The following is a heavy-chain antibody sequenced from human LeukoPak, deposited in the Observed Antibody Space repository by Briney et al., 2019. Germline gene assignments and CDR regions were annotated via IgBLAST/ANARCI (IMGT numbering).Heavy chain of an antibody. V-gene: IGHV3-43*02. Sequence: PGGSLRLSCAASGFTFDDYAMHWVRQAAGQGLEWGSLITGDGGSAYYSDSVKGRFTLSRDNRKNSLFLQMNSLRPDDTAFYYCTKDKYGGNRPAFDIWGQRTMVTVSS. J-gene: IGHJ3*02. CDR1: GFTFDDYA. CDR2: ITGDGGSA. CDR3: TKDKYGGNRPAFDI. D-gene: IGHD5-12*01.